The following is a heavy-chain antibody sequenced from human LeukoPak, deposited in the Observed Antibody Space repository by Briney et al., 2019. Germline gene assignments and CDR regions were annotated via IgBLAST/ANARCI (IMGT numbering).Heavy chain of an antibody. CDR3: ARDPGSSGYSGYDLDY. CDR2: IIPILGIA. Sequence: SVKVSCKASGGTFSSYAISWVRQAPGQGLEWMGRIIPILGIANYAQKFQGRVTITADKSTSTAYMELSSLRSEDTAVYYCARDPGSSGYSGYDLDYWGQGTLVTVSS. D-gene: IGHD5-12*01. V-gene: IGHV1-69*04. J-gene: IGHJ4*02. CDR1: GGTFSSYA.